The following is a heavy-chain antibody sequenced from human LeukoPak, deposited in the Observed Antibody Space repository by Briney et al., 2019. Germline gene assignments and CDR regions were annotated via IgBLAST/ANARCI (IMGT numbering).Heavy chain of an antibody. D-gene: IGHD6-13*01. J-gene: IGHJ1*01. V-gene: IGHV4-59*08. CDR2: IYDSGSS. CDR1: GGSISSYY. CDR3: ASVASAYSSLQY. Sequence: PSETLSLTCTVSGGSISSYYRSWIRQPPGKGLEWIGYIYDSGSSNNNPSLKSRVTISIDTSKNQFSLKLSSVTAADTAVYYCASVASAYSSLQYWGQGTLVTVSS.